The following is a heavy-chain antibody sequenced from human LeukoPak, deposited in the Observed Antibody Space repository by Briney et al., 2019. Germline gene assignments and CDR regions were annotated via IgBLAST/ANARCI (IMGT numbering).Heavy chain of an antibody. Sequence: SETLSLTCTVSGGSIKSHFWSWVRQPPGKRLERIGYIFHSGSTNYNPSLKSRVTISVDTSKNQFSLKLTSVTAADTAAYYCARVRAAAIPYYFDYWGQGTLVTVSS. CDR3: ARVRAAAIPYYFDY. D-gene: IGHD6-13*01. V-gene: IGHV4-59*11. CDR2: IFHSGST. CDR1: GGSIKSHF. J-gene: IGHJ4*02.